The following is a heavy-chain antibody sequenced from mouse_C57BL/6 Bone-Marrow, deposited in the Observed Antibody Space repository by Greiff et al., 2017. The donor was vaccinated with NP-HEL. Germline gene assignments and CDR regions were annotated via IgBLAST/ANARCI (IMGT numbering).Heavy chain of an antibody. J-gene: IGHJ4*01. D-gene: IGHD1-1*01. CDR2: IHPNSGST. V-gene: IGHV1-64*01. Sequence: QVQLQQSGAELVKPGASVKLSCKASGYTFTSYWMHWVKQRPGQGLEWIGMIHPNSGSTNYNEKFKSKATLTVDKSSSTAYMQLSSLTSEDSAVYYCAGEIHCYGSSHYYAMDYWGQGTSVTVSS. CDR1: GYTFTSYW. CDR3: AGEIHCYGSSHYYAMDY.